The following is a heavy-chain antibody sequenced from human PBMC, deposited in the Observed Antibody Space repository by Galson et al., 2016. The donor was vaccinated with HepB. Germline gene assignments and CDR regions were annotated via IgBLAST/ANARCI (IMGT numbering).Heavy chain of an antibody. V-gene: IGHV3-48*03. CDR3: VRESPGVSSYDSVYY. Sequence: SLRLSCATSGFTFSGYNMNWVRQAPGRRLEWVSYIDSGSTTIFYADSVKGRFTISRDNAKNSLYLQMNSLRAEDTALYYCVRESPGVSSYDSVYYWGQGTLVTVSS. D-gene: IGHD3-16*01. CDR2: IDSGSTTI. CDR1: GFTFSGYN. J-gene: IGHJ4*02.